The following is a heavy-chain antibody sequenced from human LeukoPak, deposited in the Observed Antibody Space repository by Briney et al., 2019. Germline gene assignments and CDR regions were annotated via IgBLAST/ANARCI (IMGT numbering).Heavy chain of an antibody. J-gene: IGHJ4*02. V-gene: IGHV1-2*02. D-gene: IGHD3-16*01. CDR3: ARGRGSFYTDF. CDR1: GYTFINYN. Sequence: ASVKVSCKASGYTFINYNMHWVRQVPGQGLERIGWINPTSGGTVFAQKFQGRVTLTYDTSIRTVYMELNRLTSDDTGMYYCARGRGSFYTDFWGQGTLVTVSS. CDR2: INPTSGGT.